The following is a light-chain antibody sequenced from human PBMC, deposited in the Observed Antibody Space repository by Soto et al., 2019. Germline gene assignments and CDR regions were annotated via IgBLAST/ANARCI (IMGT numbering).Light chain of an antibody. CDR2: STS. V-gene: IGLV7-43*01. CDR3: LLYYGGAQLGV. J-gene: IGLJ2*01. CDR1: TGAVTSGYY. Sequence: QTVVTQEPSLTVSPGGTVTLTCASSTGAVTSGYYPNWFQQKPGQAPRALMYSTSNKHSWTPARFSGSLLVGKAALTLSGVQPEDEAEYYCLLYYGGAQLGVFGGGTKLTVL.